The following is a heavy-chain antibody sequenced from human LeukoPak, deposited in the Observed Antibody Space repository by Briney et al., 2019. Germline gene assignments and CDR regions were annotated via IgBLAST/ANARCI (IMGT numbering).Heavy chain of an antibody. J-gene: IGHJ6*03. D-gene: IGHD6-19*01. CDR3: AREAYSSGWYRGDYYYMDV. CDR2: ISSSSSYI. V-gene: IGHV3-21*01. CDR1: GFTFSSYS. Sequence: PGGSLRLSCAASGFTFSSYSMNWVRQAPGKGLEWVSSISSSSSYIYYADSVKGRFTISRDNAKNSLYLQMNSLRAEDTAVYYCAREAYSSGWYRGDYYYMDVWGKGTTVTVSS.